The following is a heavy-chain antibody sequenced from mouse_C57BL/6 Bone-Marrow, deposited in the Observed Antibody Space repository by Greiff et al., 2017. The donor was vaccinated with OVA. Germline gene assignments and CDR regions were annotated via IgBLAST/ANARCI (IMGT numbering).Heavy chain of an antibody. J-gene: IGHJ1*03. Sequence: EVMLVESGGDLVKPGGSLKLSCAASGFTFSSYGMSWVRQTPDKRLEWVATISSGGSYTYYPDSVKGRFTISRDNAKNTLYLQMSSLKSEDTAMYYCARQDYYGNYDWYFDVWGTGTTVTVSS. CDR1: GFTFSSYG. CDR3: ARQDYYGNYDWYFDV. D-gene: IGHD2-1*01. V-gene: IGHV5-6*02. CDR2: ISSGGSYT.